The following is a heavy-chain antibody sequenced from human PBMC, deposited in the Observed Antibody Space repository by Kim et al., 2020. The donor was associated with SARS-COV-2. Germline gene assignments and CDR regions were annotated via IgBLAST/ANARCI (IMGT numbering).Heavy chain of an antibody. CDR2: IRYDGSDK. D-gene: IGHD3-9*01. Sequence: GGSLRLSCVASGYSFSSNGMHWVRQAPGKGLEWVADIRYDGSDKYYADSVKGRFTISRDNSKNKLYLQMNSLRTEDTAVYYCARCAGNSPDYFVDYWGQGTLVTVSS. CDR1: GYSFSSNG. J-gene: IGHJ4*02. V-gene: IGHV3-33*01. CDR3: ARCAGNSPDYFVDY.